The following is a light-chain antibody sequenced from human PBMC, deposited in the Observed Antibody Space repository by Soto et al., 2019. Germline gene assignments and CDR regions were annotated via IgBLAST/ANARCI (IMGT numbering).Light chain of an antibody. V-gene: IGKV3-20*01. Sequence: DTVLTQSPGTLSLSPGETATLTCSASHSVSSTFLAWYQQKPGQAPTLLIYDADTRATGIPDRFSGSGFGTHFTLTISSLEPEDFAMYYCQQSASSVTFGQGTKV. CDR2: DAD. CDR1: HSVSSTF. CDR3: QQSASSVT. J-gene: IGKJ1*01.